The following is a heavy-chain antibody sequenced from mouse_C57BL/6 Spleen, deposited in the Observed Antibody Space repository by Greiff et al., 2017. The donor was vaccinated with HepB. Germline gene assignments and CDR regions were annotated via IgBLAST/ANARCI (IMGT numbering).Heavy chain of an antibody. CDR1: GFTFSSYA. CDR2: ISDGGSYT. D-gene: IGHD3-3*01. J-gene: IGHJ2*01. V-gene: IGHV5-4*01. CDR3: AREGH. Sequence: EVHLVESGGGLVKPGGSLKLSCAASGFTFSSYAMSWVRQTPEKRLEWVATISDGGSYTYYPDNVKGRFTISRDNAKNNLYLQMSHLTSEDTAMYYCAREGHWGQGTTLTVSS.